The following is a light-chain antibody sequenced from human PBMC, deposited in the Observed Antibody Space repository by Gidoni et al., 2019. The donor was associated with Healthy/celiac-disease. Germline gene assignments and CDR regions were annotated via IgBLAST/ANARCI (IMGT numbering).Light chain of an antibody. J-gene: IGKJ4*01. CDR3: QQYYSTPLT. Sequence: DIVMTQSPDSLAVSLGERATINCKSSQSGLYSSNNKNYLAWYQQKPGQPPKLLIYWASTRESGVPDRFSGGGSGTDFTLTISSLQAEDVAVYYCQQYYSTPLTFGGGTKVEIK. CDR2: WAS. CDR1: QSGLYSSNNKNY. V-gene: IGKV4-1*01.